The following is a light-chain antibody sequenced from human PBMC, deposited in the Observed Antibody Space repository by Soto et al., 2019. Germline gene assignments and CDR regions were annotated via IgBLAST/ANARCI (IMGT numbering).Light chain of an antibody. J-gene: IGLJ2*01. CDR2: EVS. CDR3: SSYAGSNIDVV. V-gene: IGLV2-8*01. Sequence: QSVLTQPPSASGSPGQSVTISCTGTSSDVGGYNYVSWYQQHPGKAPKLMIYEVSKWPSGVPDRFSGSKSGNTASLTVSGLQAEDEADYYCSSYAGSNIDVVFGGGTKLTVL. CDR1: SSDVGGYNY.